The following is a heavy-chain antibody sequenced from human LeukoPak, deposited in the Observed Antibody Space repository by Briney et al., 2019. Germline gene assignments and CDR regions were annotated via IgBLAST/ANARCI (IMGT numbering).Heavy chain of an antibody. CDR3: AKGSHYYDSSGYYYGLFDY. CDR1: GFTFSSYS. J-gene: IGHJ4*02. CDR2: ISSSSSTI. Sequence: PGGSLRLSCAASGFTFSSYSMNWVRQAPGKGLEWVSYISSSSSTIYYADSVKGRFTISRDNAKNSLYLQMNSLRAEDTAVYYCAKGSHYYDSSGYYYGLFDYWGQGTLVTVSS. V-gene: IGHV3-48*01. D-gene: IGHD3-22*01.